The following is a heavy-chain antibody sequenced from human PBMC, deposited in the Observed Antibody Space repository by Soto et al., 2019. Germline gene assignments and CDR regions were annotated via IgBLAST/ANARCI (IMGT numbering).Heavy chain of an antibody. J-gene: IGHJ6*02. Sequence: QVQLQQSGPGLVKPSQTLSLTCTVSGDSISSDYYHWTWIRQSPGKGLEWIGYIHHSGSILYNPYVKSRVTISVDTSKNQFSLHLTSVTAADTAVYFCAREDDGGDSLDVWGQGTTVTVSS. CDR3: AREDDGGDSLDV. CDR2: IHHSGSI. CDR1: GDSISSDYYH. V-gene: IGHV4-30-4*08. D-gene: IGHD2-21*02.